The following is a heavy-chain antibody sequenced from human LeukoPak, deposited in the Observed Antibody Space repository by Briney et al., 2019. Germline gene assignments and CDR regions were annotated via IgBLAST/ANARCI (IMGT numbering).Heavy chain of an antibody. CDR1: GGSFSGYY. J-gene: IGHJ4*02. Sequence: SETLSLTCAVYGGSFSGYYWSWIRQPPGKGLEWIGEINHSGSTNYNPSLKSRVTISVDTSKNQFSLKLSSVTAPDTAVYYCARYSSGWYSNYYFDYWGQGTLVTVSS. CDR2: INHSGST. CDR3: ARYSSGWYSNYYFDY. D-gene: IGHD6-19*01. V-gene: IGHV4-34*01.